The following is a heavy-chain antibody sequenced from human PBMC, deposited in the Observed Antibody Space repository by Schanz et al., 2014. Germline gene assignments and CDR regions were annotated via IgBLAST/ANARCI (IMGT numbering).Heavy chain of an antibody. V-gene: IGHV3-21*02. CDR1: GFTFSSYS. CDR2: ISTGRYL. D-gene: IGHD1-26*01. J-gene: IGHJ4*02. CDR3: ARDPVEGAPTPYYFDS. Sequence: EVQLVESGGGLVKPGGSLRLSCAASGFTFSSYSLAWVRQAPGKGLEWVSFISTGRYLYYADSVKGRFTISRDNTKNSVFLQMSSLTVEDTSLYFCARDPVEGAPTPYYFDSWGPGTLVTVSS.